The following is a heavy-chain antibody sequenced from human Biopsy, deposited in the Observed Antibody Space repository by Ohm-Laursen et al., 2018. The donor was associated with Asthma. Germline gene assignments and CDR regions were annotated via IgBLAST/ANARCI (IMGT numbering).Heavy chain of an antibody. Sequence: TQTLTLTCSFSGFSLRTPGVGVGWIRQSPGKVLEWLALIYWDDYNLFRPSLKRRLTITKDPSKNQVVPTMTKMDPVDSGTYYCALSQDSGFDDHSPSWFDPWGQGTLVTVSS. V-gene: IGHV2-5*02. CDR2: IYWDDYN. CDR3: ALSQDSGFDDHSPSWFDP. J-gene: IGHJ5*02. D-gene: IGHD3-9*01. CDR1: GFSLRTPGVG.